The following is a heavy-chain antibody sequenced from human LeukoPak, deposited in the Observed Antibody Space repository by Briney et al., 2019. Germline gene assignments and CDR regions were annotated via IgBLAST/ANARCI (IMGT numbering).Heavy chain of an antibody. CDR3: ARDLYCSSTSCYYFDY. CDR1: GGSISSYY. J-gene: IGHJ4*02. CDR2: IYTSGST. D-gene: IGHD2-2*01. V-gene: IGHV4-4*07. Sequence: SETLSLTCTVSGGSISSYYWSWIRQPAGKGLEWIGRIYTSGSTNYNPSLKSRVTMSVDTSKNQFSLKLSSVTAADTAVYYCARDLYCSSTSCYYFDYWGQGTLVTVSS.